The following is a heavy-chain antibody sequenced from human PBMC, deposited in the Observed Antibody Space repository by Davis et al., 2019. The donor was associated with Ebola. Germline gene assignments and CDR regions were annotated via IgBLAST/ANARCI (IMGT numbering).Heavy chain of an antibody. J-gene: IGHJ4*02. CDR1: GFTFSSYA. CDR2: ISGSGGNT. CDR3: AKGFYFDSSGYSIFDY. D-gene: IGHD3-22*01. V-gene: IGHV3-23*01. Sequence: GESLKISCAASGFTFSSYAMSWVRQAPGKGLEWVSGISGSGGNTNYADSVKGRFAISRDNSKNTLYLQMNSLRAEDTAVYCCAKGFYFDSSGYSIFDYWGQGTLVSVSS.